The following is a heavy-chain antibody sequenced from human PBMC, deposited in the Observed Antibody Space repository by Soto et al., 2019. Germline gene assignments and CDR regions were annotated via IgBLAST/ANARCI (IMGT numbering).Heavy chain of an antibody. Sequence: GGSLRLSCAASGFTFSSYSMNWVRQAPGKGLEWVSSISSSSSYIYYADSVKGRFTISRDNAKNSLYLQMNSLRAEDTAVYYCARDGYYGSGSGYYYGMDVWGQGTTVTVSS. CDR3: ARDGYYGSGSGYYYGMDV. J-gene: IGHJ6*02. CDR2: ISSSSSYI. CDR1: GFTFSSYS. V-gene: IGHV3-21*01. D-gene: IGHD3-10*01.